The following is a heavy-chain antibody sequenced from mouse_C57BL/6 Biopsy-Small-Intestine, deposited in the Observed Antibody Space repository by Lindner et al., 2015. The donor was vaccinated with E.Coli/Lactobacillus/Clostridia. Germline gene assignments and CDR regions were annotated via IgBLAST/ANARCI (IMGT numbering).Heavy chain of an antibody. CDR2: FHPYDDET. Sequence: VQLQESGAEVVKPGASVKVSCKASGYTFPTYPIEWMRQIHGKSLEWIGNFHPYDDETKYNENFKGKATLTGEKSSSTVYLELSRLTSDDSAVYYCARGTVFDYWGQGTTLTVSS. V-gene: IGHV1-47*01. D-gene: IGHD4-1*01. CDR3: ARGTVFDY. J-gene: IGHJ2*01. CDR1: GYTFPTYP.